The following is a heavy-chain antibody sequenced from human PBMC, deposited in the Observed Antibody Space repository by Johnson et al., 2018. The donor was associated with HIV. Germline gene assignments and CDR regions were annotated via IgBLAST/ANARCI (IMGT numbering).Heavy chain of an antibody. CDR3: TTGPVGATKGGGAFDI. Sequence: VQLVESGGGLIQPGGSLRLSCAASGFTVSSNYMSWVRQAPGKGLEWVGRIKSNTDGGTTDNAAPVNGRFTISRNDSNSMLYMQMNNLKTEDTAVYYCTTGPVGATKGGGAFDIWGQGTMVTVSS. D-gene: IGHD1-26*01. J-gene: IGHJ3*02. V-gene: IGHV3-15*01. CDR1: GFTVSSNY. CDR2: IKSNTDGGTT.